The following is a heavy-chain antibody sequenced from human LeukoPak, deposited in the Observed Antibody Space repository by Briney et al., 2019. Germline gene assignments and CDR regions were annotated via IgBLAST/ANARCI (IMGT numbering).Heavy chain of an antibody. CDR2: IDNSAGVT. Sequence: GGFLRLSCTGSGFIFSSYAMTWVRQAPGKGLEWVSGIDNSAGVTYYADSVRGRFTISRDNSKNTLFLQMNGLRVEDTAVYYCARTLGGYSGYDPPLFDYWGQGTLVTVSS. CDR3: ARTLGGYSGYDPPLFDY. V-gene: IGHV3-23*01. D-gene: IGHD5-12*01. CDR1: GFIFSSYA. J-gene: IGHJ4*02.